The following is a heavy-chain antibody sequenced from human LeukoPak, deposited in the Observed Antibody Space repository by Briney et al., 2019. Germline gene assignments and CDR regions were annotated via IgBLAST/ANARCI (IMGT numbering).Heavy chain of an antibody. J-gene: IGHJ4*02. D-gene: IGHD6-19*01. Sequence: LRLSCAASGFNLNNYEINWIRQPPGKGLEWIGYIYYSGSTNYNPSLKSRVTISVDTSKNQFSLKLSSVTAADTAVYYCARGLPKQWLVPDYWGQGTLVTVSS. V-gene: IGHV4-59*01. CDR2: IYYSGST. CDR1: GFNLNNYE. CDR3: ARGLPKQWLVPDY.